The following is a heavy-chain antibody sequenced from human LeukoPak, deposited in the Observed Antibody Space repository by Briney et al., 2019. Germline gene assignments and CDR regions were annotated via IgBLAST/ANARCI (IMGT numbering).Heavy chain of an antibody. CDR3: ARDKNEQQNDWFDP. D-gene: IGHD6-13*01. CDR1: GGTFSSYA. J-gene: IGHJ5*02. CDR2: IIPIFGTA. Sequence: SVKVSCKASGGTFSSYAISWVRQAPGQGLEWMGGIIPIFGTANYAQKFQGRVTITADESTSTAYMELSSLRSEDTAVYYCARDKNEQQNDWFDPWGQGTLVTVSS. V-gene: IGHV1-69*01.